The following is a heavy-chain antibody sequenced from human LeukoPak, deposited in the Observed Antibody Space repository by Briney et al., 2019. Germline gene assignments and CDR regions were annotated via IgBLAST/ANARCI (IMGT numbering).Heavy chain of an antibody. CDR3: ARDDGLDF. J-gene: IGHJ4*02. V-gene: IGHV3-30*03. CDR2: ISYDGSNK. D-gene: IGHD3-3*01. CDR1: GFTFSSYG. Sequence: GGSLRLSCAASGFTFSSYGMHWVRQAPGKGLEWVAVISYDGSNKYYADSVKGRFTISRDNSKNTLYLQMNSPRAEDTALYHCARDDGLDFWGQGTLVTVSS.